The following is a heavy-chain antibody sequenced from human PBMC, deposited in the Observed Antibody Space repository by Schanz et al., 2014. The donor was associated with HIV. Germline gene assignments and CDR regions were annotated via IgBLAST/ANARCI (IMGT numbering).Heavy chain of an antibody. D-gene: IGHD3-22*01. J-gene: IGHJ6*02. CDR2: ISGSGGST. Sequence: EVQLVESGGGLVKPGGSLRLSCAASGFTFSSYAMSWVRQAPGKGLEWVSAISGSGGSTYYADSVKGRFTISRDNSKNTLYLQMKSLRAEDTAVYYCAKDRNYYDSRYRGKGNYYYYYGMDVWGQGTTVTVSS. CDR3: AKDRNYYDSRYRGKGNYYYYYGMDV. V-gene: IGHV3-23*04. CDR1: GFTFSSYA.